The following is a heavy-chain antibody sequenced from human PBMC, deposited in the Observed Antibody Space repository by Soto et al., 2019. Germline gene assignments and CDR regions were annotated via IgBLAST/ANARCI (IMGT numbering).Heavy chain of an antibody. CDR1: GFTFSSYG. CDR2: ISYDGSNK. J-gene: IGHJ4*02. Sequence: PGGSLRLSCAASGFTFSSYGMHWVRQAPGKGLEWVAVISYDGSNKYYADSVKGRFTISRDNSKNTLYLQMNSLRAEDTAVYYCAKGELGLAVAGSFDYWGQGTLVTVS. CDR3: AKGELGLAVAGSFDY. V-gene: IGHV3-30*18. D-gene: IGHD6-19*01.